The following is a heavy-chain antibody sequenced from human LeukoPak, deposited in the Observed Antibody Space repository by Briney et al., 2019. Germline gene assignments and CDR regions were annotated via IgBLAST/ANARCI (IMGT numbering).Heavy chain of an antibody. Sequence: GGSLRLSCAASGFTFSSYWMSWVRQAPGKGLEWVANIKQDGSEKYYVDSVKGRFTISRDNAKNSLYLQMNSLRAEDTAVNYCARVPTQIGGTYFDYWGQGTLVTVSS. V-gene: IGHV3-7*01. CDR1: GFTFSSYW. CDR3: ARVPTQIGGTYFDY. D-gene: IGHD4-23*01. J-gene: IGHJ4*02. CDR2: IKQDGSEK.